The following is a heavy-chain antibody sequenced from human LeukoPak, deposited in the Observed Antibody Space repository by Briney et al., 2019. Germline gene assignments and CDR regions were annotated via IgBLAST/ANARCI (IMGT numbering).Heavy chain of an antibody. J-gene: IGHJ5*02. D-gene: IGHD5-12*01. CDR2: IHPDGSIT. CDR1: GFTITNYW. CDR3: APQQAYSPYNWFDP. V-gene: IGHV3-74*03. Sequence: GGSLRLSCVGSGFTITNYWMHWVRQAPGTGLVWVSRIHPDGSITTYADSVKGRFTISRDNAKNTLYLQMNSLRAEDTAVYYCAPQQAYSPYNWFDPWGQGTLVTVSS.